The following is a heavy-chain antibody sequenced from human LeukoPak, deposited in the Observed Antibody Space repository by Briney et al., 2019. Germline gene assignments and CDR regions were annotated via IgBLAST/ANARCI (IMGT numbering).Heavy chain of an antibody. D-gene: IGHD6-13*01. CDR2: IYYSGST. CDR1: GGSIRNYY. J-gene: IGHJ2*01. V-gene: IGHV4-59*01. CDR3: ARVYYSSSYDYWYFDL. Sequence: PSETLSLTCTVSGGSIRNYYWSWIRQPPGKGLEWVAYIYYSGSTNYNPSLKSRVTISVDTSKNQFSLKLRSVIAADTAVYYCARVYYSSSYDYWYFDLWGRGTLVTVSS.